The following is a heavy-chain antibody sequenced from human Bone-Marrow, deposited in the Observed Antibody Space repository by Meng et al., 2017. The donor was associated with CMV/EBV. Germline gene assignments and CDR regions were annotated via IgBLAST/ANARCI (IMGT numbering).Heavy chain of an antibody. Sequence: SETLSLTCTVSGGSISSGGYYWSWIRQHPGKGLEWIGYIYYSGSTYYNPSLKSRVTISVDTSKNQFSLKLSSVTAADTAVYYCARDSWDTAMDNWFDPWGQGTLVTVSS. CDR2: IYYSGST. D-gene: IGHD5-18*01. J-gene: IGHJ5*02. V-gene: IGHV4-31*03. CDR3: ARDSWDTAMDNWFDP. CDR1: GGSISSGGYY.